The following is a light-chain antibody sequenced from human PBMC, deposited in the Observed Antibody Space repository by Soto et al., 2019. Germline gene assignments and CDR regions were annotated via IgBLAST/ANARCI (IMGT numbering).Light chain of an antibody. V-gene: IGKV3D-15*01. CDR3: QQYNNWPPVT. CDR1: QSVSSY. Sequence: IVMTHSQATLSFSSWQRSTLCSRASQSVSSYLAWYQQKPGQAPRLLIYGASSRATGIPDRFSGSGSGTEFTLTISSLQSEDFAVYYCQQYNNWPPVTFGQGTKVDI. CDR2: GAS. J-gene: IGKJ1*01.